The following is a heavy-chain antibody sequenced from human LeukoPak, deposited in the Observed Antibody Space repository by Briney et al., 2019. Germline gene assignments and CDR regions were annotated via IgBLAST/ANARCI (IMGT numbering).Heavy chain of an antibody. CDR3: GKELKRWQQIFEY. CDR2: ISFDGNNE. J-gene: IGHJ4*02. CDR1: GFTVSSNY. D-gene: IGHD5-24*01. Sequence: GGSLRLSCAASGFTVSSNYMSWVRQAPGKGLEWVTFISFDGNNEYYADSVKGRFTISRDNSKDTLYLQMNNLRAEDTAIYYCGKELKRWQQIFEYWGQGTLVTVSS. V-gene: IGHV3-30*18.